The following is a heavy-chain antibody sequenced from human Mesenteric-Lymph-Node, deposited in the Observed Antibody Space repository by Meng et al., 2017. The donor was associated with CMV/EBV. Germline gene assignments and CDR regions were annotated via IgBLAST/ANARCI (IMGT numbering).Heavy chain of an antibody. D-gene: IGHD3-3*01. Sequence: GGSLRLSCATSGFSFSSYEMNWVRQGPGKGLEWISYISSNGRAIKYADSVKGRFTISRDDAKNSLYLQMSSLRAEDTAVYYCARVGGVYDPRSYGMDVWGQGTTVTVSS. CDR2: ISSNGRAI. CDR3: ARVGGVYDPRSYGMDV. V-gene: IGHV3-48*03. J-gene: IGHJ6*02. CDR1: GFSFSSYE.